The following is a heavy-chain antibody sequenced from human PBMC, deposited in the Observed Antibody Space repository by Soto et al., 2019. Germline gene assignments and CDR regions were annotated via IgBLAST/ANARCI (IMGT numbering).Heavy chain of an antibody. V-gene: IGHV5-51*01. Sequence: GESLKISCKGSGYSFTSYWIGWVRQMPGKGLEWMGIIYPGDSDTRYSPSFQGQVTISADKSISTAYLQWSSLKASDTAMHYCARRRSGYEFPHYYYYYMDVWGKGTTVTVSS. CDR3: ARRRSGYEFPHYYYYYMDV. D-gene: IGHD5-12*01. CDR2: IYPGDSDT. J-gene: IGHJ6*03. CDR1: GYSFTSYW.